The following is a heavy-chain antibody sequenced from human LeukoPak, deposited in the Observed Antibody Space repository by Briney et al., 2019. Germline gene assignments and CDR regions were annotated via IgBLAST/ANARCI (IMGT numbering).Heavy chain of an antibody. V-gene: IGHV4-61*01. CDR1: GASITTTNFW. CDR2: IHDRGSD. D-gene: IGHD6-6*01. Sequence: SETLSLTCSVSGASITTTNFWWTWIRQSPGRGVEWIGYIHDRGSDKYNPALESRATLSVDTSKNQFSLKLNSVTAADTAVYYCARYGLVEFRNAFQYWGQGILVSVSS. CDR3: ARYGLVEFRNAFQY. J-gene: IGHJ1*01.